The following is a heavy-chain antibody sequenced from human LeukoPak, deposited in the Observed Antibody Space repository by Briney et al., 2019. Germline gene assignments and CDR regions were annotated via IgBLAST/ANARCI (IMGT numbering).Heavy chain of an antibody. J-gene: IGHJ4*02. CDR1: GGSISGYY. V-gene: IGHV4-59*01. CDR2: IYYSGTT. Sequence: KPSETLSLTCSVCGGSISGYYWGWIRQPPGKGLEWIGYIYYSGTTNYNPSLKSRVTISVGTSKNQFSLNLRSVTAADTAVYYCVKVRTGTVDYWGQGTLVTVSS. D-gene: IGHD1-1*01. CDR3: VKVRTGTVDY.